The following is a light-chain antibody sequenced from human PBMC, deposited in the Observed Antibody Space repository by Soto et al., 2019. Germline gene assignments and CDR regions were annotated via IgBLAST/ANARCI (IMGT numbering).Light chain of an antibody. CDR3: QQRSNWYT. V-gene: IGKV3D-20*02. Sequence: VLTQSPCTLSLSPGERATLSCRASQSVSSSYLTWYQQKPGQAPRLLIYVASSRATGIPDRFSGSGSGTDFTLTISRLEPEDFAVYYCQQRSNWYTFGQGTRLEIK. CDR1: QSVSSSY. CDR2: VAS. J-gene: IGKJ5*01.